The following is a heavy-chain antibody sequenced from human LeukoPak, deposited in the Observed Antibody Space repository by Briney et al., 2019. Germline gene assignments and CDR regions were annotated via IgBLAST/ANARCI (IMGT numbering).Heavy chain of an antibody. CDR2: TRYDGSNK. D-gene: IGHD7-27*01. CDR1: GFTFSSYG. V-gene: IGHV3-30*02. J-gene: IGHJ4*02. CDR3: GRGHWGLDY. Sequence: GGSPRLSCGASGFTFSSYGMHWVRQAPGKGLEWVAFTRYDGSNKYYADSVKGRFAISRDSSKNTLYLQMNSLRAEDTAVYYCGRGHWGLDYWGQGALVTVSS.